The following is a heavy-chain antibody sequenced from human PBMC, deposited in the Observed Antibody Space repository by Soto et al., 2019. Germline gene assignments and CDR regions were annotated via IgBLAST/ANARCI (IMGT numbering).Heavy chain of an antibody. Sequence: QVQLVQSGAEVKKPGSSVMVSCEASGGTFSSYAINWVRQAPGQGLEWMGGIIPIFDTPTYAQKFQGRVTITADESTSTAYMELSSLGSADTTVYYCALPPRTGYRYGMDVWGQGTTVTVSS. CDR1: GGTFSSYA. CDR2: IIPIFDTP. J-gene: IGHJ6*02. CDR3: ALPPRTGYRYGMDV. D-gene: IGHD5-12*01. V-gene: IGHV1-69*01.